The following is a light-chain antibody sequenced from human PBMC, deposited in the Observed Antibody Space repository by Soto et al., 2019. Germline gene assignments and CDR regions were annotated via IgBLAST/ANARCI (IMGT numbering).Light chain of an antibody. V-gene: IGKV3-20*01. CDR2: GAS. CDR1: QSVSSSY. Sequence: EIVLTQSPGTLSLSPGERATLSCRASQSVSSSYLAWYQQKPGQAPRLLIYGASSRATGIPDRFSGSGSGTDFTLTISRLEPEDFAVYYCQQYGSSPTTFGQGPRWIL. CDR3: QQYGSSPTT. J-gene: IGKJ1*01.